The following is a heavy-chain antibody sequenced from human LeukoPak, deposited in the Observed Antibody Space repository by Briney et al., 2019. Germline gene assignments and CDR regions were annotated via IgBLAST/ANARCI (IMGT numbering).Heavy chain of an antibody. V-gene: IGHV1-8*03. CDR2: MNPNSGNT. CDR1: GYTFTSYD. Sequence: ASVKVSCKASGYTFTSYDINWVRQATGQGLEWMGWMNPNSGNTGYAQKFQGRVTITRNTSISTAYMELSSLRSEDTAVYYCARGRGARTVVKRGYYFDYWGQGTLVTVSS. CDR3: ARGRGARTVVKRGYYFDY. D-gene: IGHD4-23*01. J-gene: IGHJ4*02.